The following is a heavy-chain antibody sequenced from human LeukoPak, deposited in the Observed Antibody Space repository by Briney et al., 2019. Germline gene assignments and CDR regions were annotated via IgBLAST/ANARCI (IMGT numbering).Heavy chain of an antibody. D-gene: IGHD3-3*01. V-gene: IGHV4-61*02. CDR3: AREDYNFL. Sequence: SETLSLTCTVSGGSFSSPNYYWSWIRQPAGKGLEWIGRIYTTGFTNYHPSLKSRVTVSIDTSKNQFYLKLTSVTAADTAVYYCAREDYNFLWGQGTLVTVSS. J-gene: IGHJ4*02. CDR2: IYTTGFT. CDR1: GGSFSSPNYY.